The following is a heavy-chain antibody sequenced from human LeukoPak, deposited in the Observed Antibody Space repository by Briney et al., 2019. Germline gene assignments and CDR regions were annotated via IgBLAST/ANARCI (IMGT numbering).Heavy chain of an antibody. V-gene: IGHV1-69*13. CDR3: ARARDGVTTFDY. J-gene: IGHJ4*02. D-gene: IGHD4-11*01. CDR1: GGTFSSYA. CDR2: IIPIFGTA. Sequence: ASVKVSCKASGGTFSSYAISWVRQAPGQGLEWMGGIIPIFGTANYAQKFQGRVTITADESTSTAYMELSSLRSEDTVVYYCARARDGVTTFDYWGQGTLVTVSS.